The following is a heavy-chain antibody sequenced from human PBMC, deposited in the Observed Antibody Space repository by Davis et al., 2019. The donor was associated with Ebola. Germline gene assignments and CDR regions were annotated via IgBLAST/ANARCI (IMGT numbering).Heavy chain of an antibody. J-gene: IGHJ4*02. CDR1: GFTFGSYA. CDR3: ARGPFWETFGGASRGFDY. CDR2: VSGSGAST. V-gene: IGHV3-23*01. Sequence: PGGSLRLSCAASGFTFGSYAMGWVRQAPGEGLEWVSSVSGSGASTYYADSVKGRFTISRDNSKNALYLQMNSLRAEDTAVYYCARGPFWETFGGASRGFDYWGQGTLVTVSS. D-gene: IGHD3-16*01.